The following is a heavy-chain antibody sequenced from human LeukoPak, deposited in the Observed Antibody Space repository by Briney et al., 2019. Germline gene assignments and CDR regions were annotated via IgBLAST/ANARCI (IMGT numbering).Heavy chain of an antibody. V-gene: IGHV4-4*07. CDR3: ARGSVGSSGWYYFDY. D-gene: IGHD6-19*01. Sequence: SETLSLTCLVSGGSISSYYWCWIRQPAGKGLEWIGRIYTSGSTNYNPSLKSRVTMSVDTSKNQFSLKLSSVTAADTAVYYCARGSVGSSGWYYFDYWGQGTLVTVSS. J-gene: IGHJ4*02. CDR2: IYTSGST. CDR1: GGSISSYY.